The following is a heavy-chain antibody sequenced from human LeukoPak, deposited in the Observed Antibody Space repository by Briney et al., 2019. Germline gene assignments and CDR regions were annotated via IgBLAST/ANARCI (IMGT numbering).Heavy chain of an antibody. D-gene: IGHD2-2*01. CDR3: ARLVVPAGYSYYYMDV. J-gene: IGHJ6*03. CDR1: GGSISSYY. CDR2: IYTSGST. Sequence: SETLSLTCTVSGGSISSYYWSWLRQPPGKGLEWIGYIYTSGSTNYNPSLKSQVTISVDRSKNQFSLKLSSVTAADTAVYYCARLVVPAGYSYYYMDVWGKGTTVTVSS. V-gene: IGHV4-4*09.